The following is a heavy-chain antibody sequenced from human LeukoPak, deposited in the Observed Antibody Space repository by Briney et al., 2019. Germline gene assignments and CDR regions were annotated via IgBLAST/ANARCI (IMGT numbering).Heavy chain of an antibody. V-gene: IGHV3-30*18. Sequence: GGSLRLSCAASGFTFSSYGMHWVRQAPGKGLEWVAVISYDGSNKYYADSVKGRFTTSRDNSKNTLYLQMNSLRAEDTAVYYCAKAMGGQIVVVPAASFDYWGQGTLVTVSS. CDR1: GFTFSSYG. CDR2: ISYDGSNK. J-gene: IGHJ4*02. CDR3: AKAMGGQIVVVPAASFDY. D-gene: IGHD2-2*01.